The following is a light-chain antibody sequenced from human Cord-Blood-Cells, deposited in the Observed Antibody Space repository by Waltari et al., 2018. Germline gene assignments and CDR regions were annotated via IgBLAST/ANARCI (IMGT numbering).Light chain of an antibody. CDR2: DVS. Sequence: QSALTQPRSVSGSPGQSVTISCTGTSSDVGGYTTVSWYQQHPGKAPKLMIYDVSKRPSGVPDRFSGSKSGNTASLTISGLQAEDEADYYCCSYAGSYTVVFGGGTKLTVL. CDR3: CSYAGSYTVV. CDR1: SSDVGGYTT. J-gene: IGLJ2*01. V-gene: IGLV2-11*01.